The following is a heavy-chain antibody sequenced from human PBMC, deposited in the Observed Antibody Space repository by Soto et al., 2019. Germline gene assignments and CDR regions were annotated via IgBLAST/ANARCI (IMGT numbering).Heavy chain of an antibody. CDR1: GFIFSDYY. V-gene: IGHV3-11*05. CDR3: ARENYYKMDV. Sequence: QVQLVESGGGLVKPGGSLRLSCAASGFIFSDYYMTWIRQSPGKGLEWISYISNSGITNYADSVKGRFTISRDNAKNSLYLQMDSLRAEDTAVYYFARENYYKMDVWGQGTTVTVSS. CDR2: ISNSGIT. J-gene: IGHJ6*02.